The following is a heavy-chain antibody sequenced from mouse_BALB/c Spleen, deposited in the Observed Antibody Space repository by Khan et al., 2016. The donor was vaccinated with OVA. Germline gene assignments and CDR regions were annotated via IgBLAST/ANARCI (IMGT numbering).Heavy chain of an antibody. D-gene: IGHD3-3*01. Sequence: QVQLQQSGPGLVQPSQSLSITCTVSGFSLTSYGIHWVRQSPGKGLEWLGVICSGGITDYNATFISRLSISKDNSKCQVFFKMNSLQAKDTAIYYCARNRGGYFDYWGQGTTLTVSS. CDR1: GFSLTSYG. J-gene: IGHJ2*01. V-gene: IGHV2-2*02. CDR3: ARNRGGYFDY. CDR2: ICSGGIT.